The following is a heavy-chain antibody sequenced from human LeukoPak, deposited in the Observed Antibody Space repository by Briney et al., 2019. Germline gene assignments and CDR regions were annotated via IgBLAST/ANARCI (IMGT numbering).Heavy chain of an antibody. CDR1: GYTLTELS. CDR2: FDPEDGET. Sequence: ASVKVSCKVSGYTLTELSMHWVRQAPGKGLEWMGGFDPEDGETIYAQKFQGRVIMTEDTSTDTAYMELSSLRSDDTAVYYCATGGRPGGYYYYYYMDVWGKGTTVTVSS. J-gene: IGHJ6*03. D-gene: IGHD3-10*01. CDR3: ATGGRPGGYYYYYYMDV. V-gene: IGHV1-24*01.